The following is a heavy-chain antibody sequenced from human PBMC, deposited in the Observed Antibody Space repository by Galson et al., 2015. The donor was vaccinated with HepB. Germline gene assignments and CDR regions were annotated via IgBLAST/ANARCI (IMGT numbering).Heavy chain of an antibody. CDR1: GFTFSSYW. CDR2: IKEDGSEK. D-gene: IGHD6-13*01. J-gene: IGHJ5*02. Sequence: SLRLSCAASGFTFSSYWMSWVRRAPGKGLEWVANIKEDGSEKYYVDSVKGRFTISRDNAKNSLWLQMNSLRAEDTAVYFCARDRVVAGGGDWFDPWGQGTLVTVSS. V-gene: IGHV3-7*01. CDR3: ARDRVVAGGGDWFDP.